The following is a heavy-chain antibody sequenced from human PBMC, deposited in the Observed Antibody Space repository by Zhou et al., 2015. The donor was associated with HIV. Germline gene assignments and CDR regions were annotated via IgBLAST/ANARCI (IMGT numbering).Heavy chain of an antibody. J-gene: IGHJ3*02. Sequence: QVQLVQSGAEVKKPGSSVKVSCKASGGTFSSYAISWVRQAPGQGLEWMGGIIPIFGTANYAQKFQGRVTITADESTSTAYMELSSLRSEDTAVYYCARAMVRGAIQSDAFDIWGQGDNGHRLF. V-gene: IGHV1-69*01. CDR3: ARAMVRGAIQSDAFDI. CDR2: IIPIFGTA. CDR1: GGTFSSYA. D-gene: IGHD3-10*01.